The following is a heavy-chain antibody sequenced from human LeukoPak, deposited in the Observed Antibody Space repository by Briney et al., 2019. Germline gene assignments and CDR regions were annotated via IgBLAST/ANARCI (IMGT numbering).Heavy chain of an antibody. Sequence: SETLSLTCTVSGVSMTIGGYYWTWIRQPAGKGLEWLGRVFTSGKTDYNPSLKSRLTISLETSENQFSLKLTSVTAADTAVYFCAREVPVSLRFLEWENFDSWGQGALVTVSS. D-gene: IGHD3-3*01. CDR2: VFTSGKT. CDR1: GVSMTIGGYY. J-gene: IGHJ4*02. V-gene: IGHV4-61*02. CDR3: AREVPVSLRFLEWENFDS.